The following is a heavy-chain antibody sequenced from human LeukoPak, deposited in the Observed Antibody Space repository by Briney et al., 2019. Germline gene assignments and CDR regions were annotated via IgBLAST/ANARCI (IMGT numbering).Heavy chain of an antibody. Sequence: SVKVSCKASGGTFSSYAISWVRQAPGQGLEWMGGIIPIFGTANYAQKFQGRVTTTTDESTSTAYMELSGLRSEDTAVYYCAIAPPYYYDSSGYLFDYYYMDVWGKGTTVPVSS. V-gene: IGHV1-69*05. CDR2: IIPIFGTA. J-gene: IGHJ6*03. D-gene: IGHD3-22*01. CDR1: GGTFSSYA. CDR3: AIAPPYYYDSSGYLFDYYYMDV.